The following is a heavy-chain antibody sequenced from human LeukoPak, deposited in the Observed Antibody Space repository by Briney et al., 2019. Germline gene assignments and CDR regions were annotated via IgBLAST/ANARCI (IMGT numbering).Heavy chain of an antibody. CDR3: AKEEGWGVNVFDY. Sequence: PGGSLRLSCAASGFTFSSYAMSWVRQAPGKGLEWVSAISGSGGSTYYADSVRGRFTISRDNSDNTLYLQMNSLSAEDTAVYYCAKEEGWGVNVFDYWGQGTLVTVSS. V-gene: IGHV3-23*01. D-gene: IGHD3-10*01. CDR2: ISGSGGST. J-gene: IGHJ4*02. CDR1: GFTFSSYA.